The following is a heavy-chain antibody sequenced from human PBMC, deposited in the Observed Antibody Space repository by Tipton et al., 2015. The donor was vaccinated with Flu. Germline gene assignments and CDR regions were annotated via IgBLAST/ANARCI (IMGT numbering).Heavy chain of an antibody. CDR2: SHHTGNT. J-gene: IGHJ4*02. CDR1: GDSIGGAYY. CDR3: ARSTYYYGSGSSDY. V-gene: IGHV4-38-2*01. D-gene: IGHD3-10*01. Sequence: TLSLTCSVSGDSIGGAYYWGWIRQPPGKGLEWIGNSHHTGNTYRNPSLRSRVTISVDTAKNQFSQRLSSVTAADTAVYYCARSTYYYGSGSSDYWGQGTLVTVSS.